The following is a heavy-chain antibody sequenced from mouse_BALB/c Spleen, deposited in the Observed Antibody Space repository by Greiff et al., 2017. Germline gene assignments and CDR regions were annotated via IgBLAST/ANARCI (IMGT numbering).Heavy chain of an antibody. CDR2: ISSGGSYT. Sequence: EVKLMESGGGLVKPGGSLKLSCAASGFTFSSYAMSWVRQTPEKRLEWVATISSGGSYTYYPDSVKGRFTISRDNAKNTLYLQMSSLRSEDTAMYYCARHLNDYAMDYWGQGTSVTVSS. CDR3: ARHLNDYAMDY. J-gene: IGHJ4*01. CDR1: GFTFSSYA. V-gene: IGHV5-9-3*01.